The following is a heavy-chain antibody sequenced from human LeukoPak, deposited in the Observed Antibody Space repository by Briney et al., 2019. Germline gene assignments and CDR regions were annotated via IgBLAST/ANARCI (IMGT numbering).Heavy chain of an antibody. J-gene: IGHJ4*02. D-gene: IGHD3-10*01. CDR2: ISAYNGNT. Sequence: ASVKVSCKASGYTFTSYGISWVRQAPGQGLEWMGWISAYNGNTNYAQKPQGRVTMTTDTSTSTAYMELRSLRSDDTAVYYCARSFSNYYGSGSLDYWGQGTLVTVSS. CDR1: GYTFTSYG. V-gene: IGHV1-18*04. CDR3: ARSFSNYYGSGSLDY.